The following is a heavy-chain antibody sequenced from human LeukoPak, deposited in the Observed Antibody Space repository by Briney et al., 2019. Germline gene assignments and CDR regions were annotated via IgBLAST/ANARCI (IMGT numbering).Heavy chain of an antibody. D-gene: IGHD3-10*01. CDR3: ARDTSFDYYGSGSYYDAFDI. J-gene: IGHJ3*02. CDR1: GFTVSSNY. Sequence: GGSLRLSCAASGFTVSSNYMSWVRQAPGKGLEWVSVIYSGGSTYYADSVKGRFTISRDNSKNTLYLQMNSLRAEDTAVYYCARDTSFDYYGSGSYYDAFDIWGQGTMVTVSS. V-gene: IGHV3-66*01. CDR2: IYSGGST.